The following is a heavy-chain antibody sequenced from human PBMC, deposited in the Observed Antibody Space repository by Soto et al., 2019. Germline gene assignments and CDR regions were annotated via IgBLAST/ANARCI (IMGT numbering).Heavy chain of an antibody. V-gene: IGHV4-31*03. J-gene: IGHJ6*02. CDR3: ARAPLISIFFAYGMDV. Sequence: QVQLQESGPGLVKPSQTLSLTCTVSGGSISSGGYYWTWIRQHPGKGLEWIGYIYYSEKTYYNPSLKNRVTISVATSKHQFSLKLSSVTAADTAVYYCARAPLISIFFAYGMDVWGQGTTVTVSS. D-gene: IGHD3-3*02. CDR2: IYYSEKT. CDR1: GGSISSGGYY.